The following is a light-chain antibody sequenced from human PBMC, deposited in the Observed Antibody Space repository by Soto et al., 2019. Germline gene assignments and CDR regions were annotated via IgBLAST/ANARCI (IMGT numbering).Light chain of an antibody. J-gene: IGLJ7*01. CDR2: DVT. V-gene: IGLV2-11*01. Sequence: QSALTQPPSASGSPGQSVTISCTGTSSDVGGYNYVSWYQQHPGKAPKLMIYDVTKRPSGVPDRFSGSKSGNTSSLTISGLQPEDEADYYCCSYAGTSTFVLFGGGTQLTVL. CDR1: SSDVGGYNY. CDR3: CSYAGTSTFVL.